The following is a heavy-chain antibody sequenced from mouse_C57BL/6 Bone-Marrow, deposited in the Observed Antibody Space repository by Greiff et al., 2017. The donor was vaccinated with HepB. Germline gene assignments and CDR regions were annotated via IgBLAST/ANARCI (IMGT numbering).Heavy chain of an antibody. Sequence: VQLQQSGAELVRPGASVKLSCTASGFNIKDDYMHWVKQRPEQGLEWIGWIDPENGDTEYASKFQGKATITADTSSNTAYLQLSSLTSEDTAVYYGTTSDYYGSSYPDIDYRGQGTTLTVSS. CDR3: TTSDYYGSSYPDIDY. J-gene: IGHJ2*01. CDR2: IDPENGDT. D-gene: IGHD1-1*01. V-gene: IGHV14-4*01. CDR1: GFNIKDDY.